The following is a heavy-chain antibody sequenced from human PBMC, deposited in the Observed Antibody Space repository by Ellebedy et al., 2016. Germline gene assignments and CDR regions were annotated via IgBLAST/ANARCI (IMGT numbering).Heavy chain of an antibody. CDR3: AKGSYSSSWYRGFADY. CDR1: GFTFSSYA. V-gene: IGHV3-23*01. D-gene: IGHD6-13*01. Sequence: GESLKISCAASGFTFSSYAMSWVRQAPGKGLEWVSAISGSGGSTYYADSVKGRFTISRDNSKNTLYLQMNSLRAEDTAVYYCAKGSYSSSWYRGFADYWGQGTLVTVSS. J-gene: IGHJ4*02. CDR2: ISGSGGST.